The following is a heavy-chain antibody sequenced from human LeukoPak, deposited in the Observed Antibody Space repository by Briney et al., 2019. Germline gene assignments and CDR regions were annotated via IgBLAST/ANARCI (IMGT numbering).Heavy chain of an antibody. J-gene: IGHJ4*02. CDR1: GFTFSSYG. V-gene: IGHV3-30*18. Sequence: GRSLRLSCAASGFTFSSYGMPWVRQAPGKGLEWVAVISYDGSNKYYADSVKGRFTISRDNSKNTLYLQMNSLRAEDTAVYYCAKDRGDSSGPDYWGQGTLVTVSS. D-gene: IGHD3-22*01. CDR3: AKDRGDSSGPDY. CDR2: ISYDGSNK.